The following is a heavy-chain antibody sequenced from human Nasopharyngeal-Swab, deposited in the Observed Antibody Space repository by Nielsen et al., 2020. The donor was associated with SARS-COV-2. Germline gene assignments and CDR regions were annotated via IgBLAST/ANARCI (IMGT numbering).Heavy chain of an antibody. J-gene: IGHJ4*02. Sequence: ASVTVSCKASGFSFNTYGFIWVRQAPGQGLEWMGWISGYNGKTLYAEKVQGRVAMTTDAATSTAYMELGNLRPDDTALYFCAKASCGGDCPSGQHADFWGQGTQVTVSS. D-gene: IGHD2-21*01. CDR3: AKASCGGDCPSGQHADF. V-gene: IGHV1-18*04. CDR1: GFSFNTYG. CDR2: ISGYNGKT.